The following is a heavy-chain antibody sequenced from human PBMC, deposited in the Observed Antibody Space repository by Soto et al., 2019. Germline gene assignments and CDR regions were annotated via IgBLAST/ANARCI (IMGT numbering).Heavy chain of an antibody. CDR2: ISSSSSYT. Sequence: GGSLRLSCAASGFTFSDYYMSWIRQAPGKGLEWVSYISSSSSYTNYADSVKGRFTISRDNAKNSLYLQMNSLRAEDTAVYYCARDLRDYYDSSGYYYDYWGQGTLVTVSS. D-gene: IGHD3-22*01. CDR1: GFTFSDYY. J-gene: IGHJ4*02. V-gene: IGHV3-11*05. CDR3: ARDLRDYYDSSGYYYDY.